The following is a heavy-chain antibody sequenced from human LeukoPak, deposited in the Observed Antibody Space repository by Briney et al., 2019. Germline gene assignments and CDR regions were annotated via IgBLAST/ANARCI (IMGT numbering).Heavy chain of an antibody. CDR1: GFTFSNYM. CDR2: IKSDGITI. D-gene: IGHD3-22*01. CDR3: ARGAQGYYYDSSGPIDY. J-gene: IGHJ4*02. Sequence: GGSLRLSCAASGFTFSNYMMHWVRQAPGKGLVWVSRIKSDGITITYADSVKGRFTISRDNAKNTLYLQMNSLRAEDTAVYYCARGAQGYYYDSSGPIDYWGQGTLVTVSS. V-gene: IGHV3-74*01.